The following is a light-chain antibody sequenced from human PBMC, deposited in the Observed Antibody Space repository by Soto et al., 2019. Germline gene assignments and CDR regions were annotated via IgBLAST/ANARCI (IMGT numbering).Light chain of an antibody. CDR1: SSDVGSYNL. Sequence: QSALTQPASVSGSPGQSITISCTGTSSDVGSYNLVSWYQQHPGKAPKLMIYEGSKRPSGVSNRFSGSKSGNTASLTISGVQAEDEAEYYCCSYAGSSVAFGAGTKLTVL. CDR2: EGS. J-gene: IGLJ2*01. V-gene: IGLV2-23*01. CDR3: CSYAGSSVA.